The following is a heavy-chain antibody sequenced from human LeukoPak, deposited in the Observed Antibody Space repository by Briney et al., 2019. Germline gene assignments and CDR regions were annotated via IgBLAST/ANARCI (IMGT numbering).Heavy chain of an antibody. CDR3: ARTYTIFGVVHDY. CDR1: GGSISSTSYY. CDR2: IYYIGST. D-gene: IGHD3-3*01. J-gene: IGHJ4*02. V-gene: IGHV4-39*07. Sequence: PSETLSLTCTVSGGSISSTSYYWGWIRQPPGKGLEWIGSIYYIGSTYYNPSLKSRVTISVDTSKTQFSLRLSSVTAADTAVYYCARTYTIFGVVHDYWGLGTLVTVSS.